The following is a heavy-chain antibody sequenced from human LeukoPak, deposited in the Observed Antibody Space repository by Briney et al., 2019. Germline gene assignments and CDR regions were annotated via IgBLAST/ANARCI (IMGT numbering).Heavy chain of an antibody. CDR3: ARVKRVVITKDLWFDP. D-gene: IGHD3-22*01. CDR2: IYYSGSN. CDR1: GGSISSYY. V-gene: IGHV4-59*01. J-gene: IGHJ5*02. Sequence: SETLSLTCTVSGGSISSYYWSWIRQPPGKGLEWIGYIYYSGSNNCNPSLKSRVTISVDTSKNQFSLKLSSVTAADTAVYYCARVKRVVITKDLWFDPWGQGTLVTVSS.